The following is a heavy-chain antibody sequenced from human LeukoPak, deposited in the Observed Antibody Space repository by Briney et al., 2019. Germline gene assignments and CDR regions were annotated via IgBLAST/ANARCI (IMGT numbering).Heavy chain of an antibody. CDR3: AKDRGFSGSSTFDF. CDR2: ISGSGGST. J-gene: IGHJ3*01. CDR1: GFTFSSYA. V-gene: IGHV3-23*01. Sequence: PGGSLRLSCAASGFTFSSYAMSWVRQAPGKGLEWVSGISGSGGSTFFADSVKGRFTISRDSSKNTLNLQMNSLRAEDTAVHYCAKDRGFSGSSTFDFWGQGTMVTVSS. D-gene: IGHD1-26*01.